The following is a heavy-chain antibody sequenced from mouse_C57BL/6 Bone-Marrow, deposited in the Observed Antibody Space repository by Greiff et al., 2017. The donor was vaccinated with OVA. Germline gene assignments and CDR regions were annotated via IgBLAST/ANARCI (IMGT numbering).Heavy chain of an antibody. J-gene: IGHJ3*01. CDR1: GYAFSTYW. V-gene: IGHV1-80*01. CDR3: ARGAY. CDR2: IYPGDGDT. Sequence: VHLVESGAELVKPGASVKISCKASGYAFSTYWMNWVKQRPGKGLEWIGQIYPGDGDTNYNEKFKGKATLTADKSSSTADMQLSSLTSEDSAVYFCARGAYWGQGTLVTVST.